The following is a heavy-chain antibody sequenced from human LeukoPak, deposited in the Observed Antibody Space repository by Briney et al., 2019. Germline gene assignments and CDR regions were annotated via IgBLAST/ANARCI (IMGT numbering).Heavy chain of an antibody. V-gene: IGHV3-7*01. CDR3: ARESYTAMVLSDFDY. D-gene: IGHD5-18*01. J-gene: IGHJ4*02. CDR2: IKQDGSEK. Sequence: TGGSLRLSCAASGFTFSSYWMSWVRQAPGKGLEWVANIKQDGSEKYYVDSVKGRFTISRDNAKNSLYLQMNSLRAEDTAVYYCARESYTAMVLSDFDYWGQGTLVTVSS. CDR1: GFTFSSYW.